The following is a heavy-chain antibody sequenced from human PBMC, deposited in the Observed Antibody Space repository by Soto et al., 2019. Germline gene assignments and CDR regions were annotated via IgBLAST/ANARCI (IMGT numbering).Heavy chain of an antibody. CDR2: ISSDGTIM. V-gene: IGHV3-11*01. D-gene: IGHD3-22*01. CDR3: ARDLGYYDSDGYLDY. Sequence: QVQLVESGGCLVQPGGSLRLSCAASGFTFSDYYMSWIRQAPGKGLEWVSYISSDGTIMYYADSVKGRFTISRDNAKNSLYLQMTSLRAADTAVYYCARDLGYYDSDGYLDYWGQGALVTVSS. J-gene: IGHJ4*02. CDR1: GFTFSDYY.